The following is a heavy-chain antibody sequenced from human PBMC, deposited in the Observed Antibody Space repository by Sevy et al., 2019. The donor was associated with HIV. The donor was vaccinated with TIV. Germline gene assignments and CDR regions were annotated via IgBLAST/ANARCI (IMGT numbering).Heavy chain of an antibody. CDR2: IYYSGST. D-gene: IGHD6-6*01. V-gene: IGHV4-59*01. J-gene: IGHJ6*02. CDR1: GGSISSYY. Sequence: SETLSLTCTVSGGSISSYYWSWIRQPPGKGLEWIGYIYYSGSTNYNPSLKSRVTISVDTSKNQFSLKLSSVTAADTAVYYCARDFGYSSSSLPSAYYYYYGMDVWGQGTTVTVSS. CDR3: ARDFGYSSSSLPSAYYYYYGMDV.